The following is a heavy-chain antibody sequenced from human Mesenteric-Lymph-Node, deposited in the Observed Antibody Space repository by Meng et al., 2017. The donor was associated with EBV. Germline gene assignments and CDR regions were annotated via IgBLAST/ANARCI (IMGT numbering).Heavy chain of an antibody. Sequence: EVQLVESXXGLVEPGGSLRLSCAASGFTFSSYWMHWVRQAPGKGLVWVSHINTYGSRTDYADSVKGRFTISRDNAKNTLSLQMNSLRAEDTAVYYCTSDLGGPTDFWGQGTLVTVSS. CDR1: GFTFSSYW. CDR3: TSDLGGPTDF. D-gene: IGHD3-16*01. CDR2: INTYGSRT. V-gene: IGHV3-74*01. J-gene: IGHJ4*02.